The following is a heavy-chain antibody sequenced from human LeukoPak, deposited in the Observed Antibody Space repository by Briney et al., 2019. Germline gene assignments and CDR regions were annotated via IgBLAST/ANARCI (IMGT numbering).Heavy chain of an antibody. CDR2: IYTSGST. CDR1: GGSISSYY. J-gene: IGHJ6*02. Sequence: SETLSLTCTVSGGSISSYYWSWIRQPAGKGLEWIGRIYTSGSTNYNPSLKSRVSISVDTSKRQFSLKLRSVTAADTAVYYCARHLYCGGDCYSGRNHYYGLDVWGQGTTVTVSS. CDR3: ARHLYCGGDCYSGRNHYYGLDV. D-gene: IGHD2-21*02. V-gene: IGHV4-4*07.